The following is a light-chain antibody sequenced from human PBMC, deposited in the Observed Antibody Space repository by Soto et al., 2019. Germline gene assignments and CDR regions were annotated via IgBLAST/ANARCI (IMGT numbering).Light chain of an antibody. Sequence: DILMTQSPDSLAVSLGERATINCKSSQSVLYSSNNKNYLAWYQQKPGQPPKLLIYWASTRESGVPDRFSGSGSGTDFTLTISSLQAEDVAVYYCQQYYSAPWTFGQGTKVEI. V-gene: IGKV4-1*01. CDR3: QQYYSAPWT. J-gene: IGKJ1*01. CDR1: QSVLYSSNNKNY. CDR2: WAS.